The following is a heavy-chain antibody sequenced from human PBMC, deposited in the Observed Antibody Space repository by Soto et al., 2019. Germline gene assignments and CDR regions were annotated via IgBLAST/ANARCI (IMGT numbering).Heavy chain of an antibody. CDR3: ARDPPDDSSGYYSLDY. Sequence: QVQLVESGGVVVQPGRSLRLSCAASGFTFSSYGMHWVRQAPGKGLEWVAVMWSEGGNKYYADSVKGRFTISRDNSKNTLYLQMNSLRAEETAVYYCARDPPDDSSGYYSLDYWGQGTLVTVSS. CDR2: MWSEGGNK. D-gene: IGHD3-22*01. V-gene: IGHV3-33*01. J-gene: IGHJ4*02. CDR1: GFTFSSYG.